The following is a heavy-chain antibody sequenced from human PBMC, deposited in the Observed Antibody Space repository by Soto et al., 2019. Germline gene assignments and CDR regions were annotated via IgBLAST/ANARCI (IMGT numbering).Heavy chain of an antibody. V-gene: IGHV3-23*01. CDR2: ISGSGGST. CDR3: AMYYDFWSGYYTGISSPNSYYYYGMDV. Sequence: GGSLRLSCAASGFIVSNNYMSWVRQAPGKGLEWVSAISGSGGSTYYADSVKGRFTISRDNSKNTLYLQMNSLRAEDTAVYYCAMYYDFWSGYYTGISSPNSYYYYGMDVWGQGTTVTVSS. CDR1: GFIVSNNY. D-gene: IGHD3-3*01. J-gene: IGHJ6*02.